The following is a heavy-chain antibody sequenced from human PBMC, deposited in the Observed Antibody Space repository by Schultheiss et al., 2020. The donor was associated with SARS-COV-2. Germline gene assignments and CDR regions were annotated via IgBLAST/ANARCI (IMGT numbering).Heavy chain of an antibody. CDR2: IYSGGST. CDR1: GFTVSSNY. J-gene: IGHJ4*02. CDR3: AKDEYALDDSGDFEISGY. D-gene: IGHD4-17*01. V-gene: IGHV3-53*05. Sequence: GGSLRLSCAASGFTVSSNYMSWVRQAPGKGLEWVSVIYSGGSTYYADSVKGRFTISRDNSKNMLYLQMNSLRSEDTAVYYCAKDEYALDDSGDFEISGYWGQGSLVTVSS.